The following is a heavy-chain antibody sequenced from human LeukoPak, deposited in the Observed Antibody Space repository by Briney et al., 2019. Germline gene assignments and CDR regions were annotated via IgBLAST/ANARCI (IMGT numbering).Heavy chain of an antibody. J-gene: IGHJ4*02. D-gene: IGHD2-2*01. CDR2: INPSGGST. CDR1: GYTFTNYY. CDR3: ARGRSHIVVVPAAAYYFDY. Sequence: ASVKVSCKASGYTFTNYYMHWVRQAPGQGLEWMGIINPSGGSTSYAQKFQGRVTMTRDMSTSTVYMELSSLRSEDTAVYYCARGRSHIVVVPAAAYYFDYWGQGTLVTVSS. V-gene: IGHV1-46*01.